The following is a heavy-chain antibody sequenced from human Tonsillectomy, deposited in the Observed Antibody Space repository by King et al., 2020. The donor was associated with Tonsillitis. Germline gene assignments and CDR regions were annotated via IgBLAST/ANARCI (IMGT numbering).Heavy chain of an antibody. D-gene: IGHD2-15*01. CDR1: GDSISSGGYS. Sequence: QLQESGSGLVKPSQTLSLTCTVSGDSISSGGYSWSWIRQTPGKGLEWIGYIYQSGTTNYNPSLKSRVTISADKSNNQFSLRLSSVTAADTAVYYCAGGGPGDAFDIWGQGKMGTASS. J-gene: IGHJ3*02. CDR3: AGGGPGDAFDI. CDR2: IYQSGTT. V-gene: IGHV4-30-2*01.